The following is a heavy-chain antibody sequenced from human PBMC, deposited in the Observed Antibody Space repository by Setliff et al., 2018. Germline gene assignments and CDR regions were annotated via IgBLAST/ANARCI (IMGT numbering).Heavy chain of an antibody. V-gene: IGHV4-59*08. CDR1: GSSFSSYS. D-gene: IGHD3-10*01. CDR3: ARVLVLGYNWFDP. J-gene: IGHJ5*02. CDR2: KYYSGST. Sequence: PSETLSLTCTVFGSSFSSYSWSWIRQPPGKGLEWIGYKYYSGSTNSNPSLKSRVTISVDTSKNQFSLKLSSVTAADTAVYYCARVLVLGYNWFDPWGQGTLVTVSS.